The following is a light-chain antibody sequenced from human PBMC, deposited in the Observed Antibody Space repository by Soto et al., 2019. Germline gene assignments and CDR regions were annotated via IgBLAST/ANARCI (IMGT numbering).Light chain of an antibody. CDR2: GAS. J-gene: IGKJ1*01. Sequence: EIVMTQSPATLSVSPGERATLSCRASQSVSSNLAWYQQKPGPAPRLLIYGASTRATGIPARFSGSGSGTEVTLTFSSLHSEDFAVYYCQQYKNWPPPWTFGQWTNVEIK. V-gene: IGKV3-15*01. CDR1: QSVSSN. CDR3: QQYKNWPPPWT.